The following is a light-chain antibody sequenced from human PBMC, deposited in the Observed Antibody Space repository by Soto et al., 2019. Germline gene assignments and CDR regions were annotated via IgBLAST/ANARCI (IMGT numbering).Light chain of an antibody. Sequence: DIQMTQSPSTLSASVGYRVTITCRASQSISNWLAWYQQQPGKAPNLLIYAASTLESGVPSRFSGSASGTEFTLVINSLQADDFATYYCQQYNSPWTFGQGTKVDIK. CDR3: QQYNSPWT. J-gene: IGKJ1*01. CDR2: AAS. V-gene: IGKV1-5*01. CDR1: QSISNW.